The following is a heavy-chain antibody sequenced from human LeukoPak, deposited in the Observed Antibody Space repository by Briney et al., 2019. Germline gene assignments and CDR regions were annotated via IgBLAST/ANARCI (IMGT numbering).Heavy chain of an antibody. CDR3: ARVEMATISLTFDY. V-gene: IGHV4-61*01. CDR1: GGSISSSSYY. J-gene: IGHJ4*02. D-gene: IGHD5-24*01. Sequence: SETLSLTCTVSGGSISSSSYYWSWIRQPPGKGLEWIGYIYYSGSTNYNPSLKSRVTISVDTSKNQFSLKLSSVTAADTAVYYCARVEMATISLTFDYWGQGTLVTVSS. CDR2: IYYSGST.